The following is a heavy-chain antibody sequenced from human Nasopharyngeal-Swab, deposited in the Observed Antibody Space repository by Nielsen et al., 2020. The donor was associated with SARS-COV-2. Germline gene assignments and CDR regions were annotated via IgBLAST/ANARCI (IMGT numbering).Heavy chain of an antibody. CDR3: ARVGGRTSPMGS. D-gene: IGHD3-10*01. J-gene: IGHJ4*02. Sequence: GGSLRLSCVASEFTFRDYWMSWVRQAPAKGLEWVASIKQDGSEKNYGDSVKGRFTISRDNAKNSLFLQMDSLRTEDTAFYYCARVGGRTSPMGSWGQGTLVTVSS. CDR1: EFTFRDYW. V-gene: IGHV3-7*01. CDR2: IKQDGSEK.